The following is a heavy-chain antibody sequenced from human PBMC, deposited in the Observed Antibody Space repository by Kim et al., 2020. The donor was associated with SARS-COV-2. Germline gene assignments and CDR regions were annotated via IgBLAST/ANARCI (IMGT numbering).Heavy chain of an antibody. J-gene: IGHJ6*02. CDR3: ARSVSGADYYYYYGMDV. D-gene: IGHD7-27*01. Sequence: KGRFTISRDNAKNSLYLQMNSLRAEDTAVYYCARSVSGADYYYYYGMDVWGQGTTVTVSS. V-gene: IGHV3-11*06.